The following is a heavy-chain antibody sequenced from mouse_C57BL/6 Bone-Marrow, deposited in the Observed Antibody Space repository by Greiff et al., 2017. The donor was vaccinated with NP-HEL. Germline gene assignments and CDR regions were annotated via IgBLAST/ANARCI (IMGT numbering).Heavy chain of an antibody. CDR2: IRSGSSTI. Sequence: EVKLMESGGGLVKPGGSLKLSCAASGFTFSDYGMHWVRQAPEKGLEWVAYIRSGSSTIYYADTAKGRFTISRDNAKNTLFLQMTSLRSEDTAMYYCARRAYFDYWGQGTTLTVSS. CDR3: ARRAYFDY. D-gene: IGHD3-1*01. J-gene: IGHJ2*01. V-gene: IGHV5-17*01. CDR1: GFTFSDYG.